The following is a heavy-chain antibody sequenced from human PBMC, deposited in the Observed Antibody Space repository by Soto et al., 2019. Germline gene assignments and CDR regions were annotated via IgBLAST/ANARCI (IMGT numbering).Heavy chain of an antibody. CDR2: IIPIFDTA. CDR3: ARARALEHSSSHFDY. J-gene: IGHJ4*02. CDR1: GGTFSSYA. D-gene: IGHD6-6*01. Sequence: SVKVSCKASGGTFSSYAISWVRQAPGQGLEWIGGIIPIFDTANYAQKLQGRVTITADESTSTAYMELSSLRSEDTAVYYCARARALEHSSSHFDYWGQGTLVTVSS. V-gene: IGHV1-69*13.